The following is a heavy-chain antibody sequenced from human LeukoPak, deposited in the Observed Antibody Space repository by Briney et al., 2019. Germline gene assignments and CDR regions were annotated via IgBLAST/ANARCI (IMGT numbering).Heavy chain of an antibody. CDR2: IWYDGSNK. CDR1: GFTFSSYG. CDR3: ARDRNYHDSSSLDV. V-gene: IGHV3-33*01. D-gene: IGHD3-22*01. J-gene: IGHJ6*02. Sequence: GGSLRLSCAASGFTFSSYGMHWVRQAPGKGLEWVAVIWYDGSNKYYADSVKGRFTISRDNSKNTLYLQMNSLRAEDTAVYYCARDRNYHDSSSLDVWGQGTTVTVSS.